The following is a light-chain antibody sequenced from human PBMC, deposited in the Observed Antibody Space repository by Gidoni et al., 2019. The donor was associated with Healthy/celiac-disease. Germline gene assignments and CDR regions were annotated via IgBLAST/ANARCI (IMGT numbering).Light chain of an antibody. Sequence: DIVMTQSPDSLAVSLGERATINCKSSQSVFYSSNNKNYLAWYQQKPGQPPKLLIYWASTRESGVPDRFSGSGSGTDFTLTISSLQAEDVAVYFCQQYYTTPQAFGGGTKVEI. CDR2: WAS. V-gene: IGKV4-1*01. CDR1: QSVFYSSNNKNY. J-gene: IGKJ4*01. CDR3: QQYYTTPQA.